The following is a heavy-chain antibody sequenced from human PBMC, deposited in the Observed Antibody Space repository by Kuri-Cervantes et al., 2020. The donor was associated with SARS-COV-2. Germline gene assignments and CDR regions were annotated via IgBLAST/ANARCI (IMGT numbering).Heavy chain of an antibody. J-gene: IGHJ4*02. D-gene: IGHD6-13*01. V-gene: IGHV3-21*01. CDR3: ARSGSSWYFWERLLFDY. CDR1: GFTFDDYG. CDR2: ISSSSSYI. Sequence: GESLKISCAASGFTFDDYGMSWVRQAPGKGLEWVSSISSSSSYIYYADSVKGRFTISRDNAKNSLYLQMNSLRAEDTAVYYCARSGSSWYFWERLLFDYWGQGTLVTVSS.